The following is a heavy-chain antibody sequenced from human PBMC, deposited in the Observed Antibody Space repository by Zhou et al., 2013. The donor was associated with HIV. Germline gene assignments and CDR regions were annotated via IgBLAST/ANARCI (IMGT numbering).Heavy chain of an antibody. V-gene: IGHV1-69*14. CDR3: TRGPREIVPADPLDLMDV. CDR2: IIPIFGTA. D-gene: IGHD2-2*01. CDR1: GGTFSSYA. Sequence: QVQLVQSGAEVKKPGSSVKVSCKASGGTFSSYAISWVRQAPGQGLEWMGGIIPIFGTANYAQKFQGRVTITADKSTDTAYMEMKSLRSDDTAIYFCTRGPREIVPADPLDLMDVWGQGTTVIVSS. J-gene: IGHJ6*02.